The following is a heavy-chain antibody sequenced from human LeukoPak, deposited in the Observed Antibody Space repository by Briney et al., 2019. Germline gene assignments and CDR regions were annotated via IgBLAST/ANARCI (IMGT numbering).Heavy chain of an antibody. J-gene: IGHJ4*02. D-gene: IGHD6-13*01. CDR2: INPNSGGT. CDR1: GYTFTGHH. CDR3: ARTRTQQPLNFDY. V-gene: IGHV1-2*02. Sequence: ASVKISCKASGYTFTGHHLHWVRQAPGQGLEWMGWINPNSGGTNYAQKFQGRVTMTRDTSISTAYMELSRLRSDDTAVYYCARTRTQQPLNFDYWGQGTLVTVSS.